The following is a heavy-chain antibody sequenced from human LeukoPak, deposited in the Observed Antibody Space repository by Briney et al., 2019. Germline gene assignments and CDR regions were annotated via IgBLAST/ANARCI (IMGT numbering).Heavy chain of an antibody. V-gene: IGHV1-18*01. D-gene: IGHD3-10*01. CDR2: ISAYNGNT. Sequence: GASVKVSCKASGYTFTSYGISWVRQAPGQGLEWMGWISAYNGNTNYAQKLQGRVTMTTDTSTSTAYMELRSLRSDDTAVYYCARDILLWFGETATATRDAFDIWGQGTMVTVSS. CDR3: ARDILLWFGETATATRDAFDI. J-gene: IGHJ3*02. CDR1: GYTFTSYG.